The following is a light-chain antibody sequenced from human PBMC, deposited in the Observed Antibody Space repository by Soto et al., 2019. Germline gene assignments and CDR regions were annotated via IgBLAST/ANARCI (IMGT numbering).Light chain of an antibody. CDR1: QSVLYSSNNKNY. CDR3: QQYYSTPP. J-gene: IGKJ1*01. V-gene: IGKV4-1*01. Sequence: DIVMTQSPDSLAVSLGERATINCKSSQSVLYSSNNKNYLAWYQQKPGQPPKLLIYWASTRESGVPDRFSGSGSGTDFTLTISRLQAEDVAVYYCQQYYSTPPFGQGTKVEIK. CDR2: WAS.